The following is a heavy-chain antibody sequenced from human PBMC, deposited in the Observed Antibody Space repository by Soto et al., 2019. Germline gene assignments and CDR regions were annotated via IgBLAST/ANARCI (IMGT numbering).Heavy chain of an antibody. D-gene: IGHD4-17*01. J-gene: IGHJ4*02. CDR3: ARNIYGDPGY. Sequence: QVQLVQSGAEVKKPGASVKVSCKASGYTFSSYGISWVPQARGQGLEWMGWISAYNGHTNYAQKLQGRVTMTTDTSTSTAYMELRSLRFGDTAVYYCARNIYGDPGYWCQGTLVTVSS. CDR2: ISAYNGHT. CDR1: GYTFSSYG. V-gene: IGHV1-18*01.